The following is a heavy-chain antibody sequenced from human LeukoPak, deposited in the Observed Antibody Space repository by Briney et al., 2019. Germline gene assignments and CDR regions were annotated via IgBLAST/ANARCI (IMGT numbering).Heavy chain of an antibody. CDR3: ARDLGWNDVGANWFDP. CDR1: GYSISSGYY. CDR2: IYQSGST. V-gene: IGHV4-38-2*02. J-gene: IGHJ5*02. Sequence: SETLSLTCTVSGYSISSGYYWGWIRQPPGKGLEWIGSIYQSGSTYYNPSLKSRVTISVDTSKNQFSLKLSSVTAADTAVYYCARDLGWNDVGANWFDPWGQGTLVTVSS. D-gene: IGHD1-1*01.